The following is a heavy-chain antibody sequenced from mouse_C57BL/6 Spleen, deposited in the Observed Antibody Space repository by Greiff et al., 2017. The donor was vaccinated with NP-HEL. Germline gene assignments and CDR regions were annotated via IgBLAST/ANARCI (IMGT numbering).Heavy chain of an antibody. CDR2: IDPENGDT. CDR1: GFNIKDDY. J-gene: IGHJ3*01. CDR3: TTWSAYVPY. V-gene: IGHV14-4*01. D-gene: IGHD1-1*01. Sequence: VQLQQSGAELVRPGASVKLSCTASGFNIKDDYMHWVKQRPEQGLEWIGWIDPENGDTEYASKFQGKATITADTSSNTAYLQLSSLTSEDTAVYHCTTWSAYVPYWGQGTLVTVSA.